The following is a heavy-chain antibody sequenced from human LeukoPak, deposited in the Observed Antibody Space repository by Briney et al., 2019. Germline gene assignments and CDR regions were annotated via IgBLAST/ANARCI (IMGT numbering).Heavy chain of an antibody. V-gene: IGHV3-7*01. D-gene: IGHD1-26*01. CDR1: GFTFSNYW. J-gene: IGHJ4*02. Sequence: PGGSLRLSCAASGFTFSNYWMSWVRQAPGKGLEWVANIKQDGSEKYYVDSVKGRFTISRDNAKNSLCLQMNSLRAEDTAVYYCARVRGSYYPFDYWGQGTLVTVSS. CDR2: IKQDGSEK. CDR3: ARVRGSYYPFDY.